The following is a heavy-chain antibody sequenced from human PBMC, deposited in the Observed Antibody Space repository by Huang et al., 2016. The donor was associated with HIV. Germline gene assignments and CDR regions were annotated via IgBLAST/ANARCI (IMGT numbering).Heavy chain of an antibody. CDR2: ISYSGSNI. V-gene: IGHV3-21*02. CDR1: DFTFSGYN. CDR3: ARAVQSTLRGFDV. Sequence: DVQLVESGGGLVKPGGSLRLSCAASDFTFSGYNMNWVRQGPGKVLEWVACISYSGSNIYYADSVKGRFTISRDNAKNSVFLQMNSLRAEDTALYYCARAVQSTLRGFDVWGRGTLVTVSS. D-gene: IGHD2-2*01. J-gene: IGHJ3*01.